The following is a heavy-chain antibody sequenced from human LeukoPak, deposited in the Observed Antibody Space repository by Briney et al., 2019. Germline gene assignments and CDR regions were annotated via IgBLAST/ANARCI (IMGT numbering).Heavy chain of an antibody. CDR2: IYYSGST. V-gene: IGHV4-39*01. J-gene: IGHJ3*02. Sequence: KPSETLSLTCTVSGGSISSSSYYWGWIRQPPGKGLEWIGSIYYSGSTYYNPSLKSRVTISVDTSKNQFSLKLSSVTAADTAVYYCARPAADSSGYSDAFDIWGQGTMVTVSS. CDR3: ARPAADSSGYSDAFDI. CDR1: GGSISSSSYY. D-gene: IGHD3-22*01.